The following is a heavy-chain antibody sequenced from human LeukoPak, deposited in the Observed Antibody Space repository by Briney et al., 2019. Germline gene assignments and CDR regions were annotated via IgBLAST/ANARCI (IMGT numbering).Heavy chain of an antibody. CDR1: GYTFTNYA. J-gene: IGHJ4*02. D-gene: IGHD1-26*01. CDR2: INAGNGNT. Sequence: ASVTVSCKASGYTFTNYAIHWVRQAPGQRLEWMGWINAGNGNTKYSQKFQGRVTITRDTSASTAYMELSSLRSEDTAVYYCARDLRTLSGSYDYWGQGTLVTVSS. CDR3: ARDLRTLSGSYDY. V-gene: IGHV1-3*01.